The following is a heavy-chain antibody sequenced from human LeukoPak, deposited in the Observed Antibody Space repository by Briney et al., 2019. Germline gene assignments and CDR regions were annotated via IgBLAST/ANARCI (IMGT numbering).Heavy chain of an antibody. CDR1: GVSITNYY. V-gene: IGHV4-4*07. CDR2: IYISGST. J-gene: IGHJ4*02. CDR3: ARDYLVGAPLDS. D-gene: IGHD1-26*01. Sequence: SETLSLTCSVSGVSITNYYWAWIRQPAEKGLEWIGRIYISGSTNYNPSLKSRVSISIDKTNNQFSLKLRSVTAADTAVYYCARDYLVGAPLDSWGQGTLVTVSS.